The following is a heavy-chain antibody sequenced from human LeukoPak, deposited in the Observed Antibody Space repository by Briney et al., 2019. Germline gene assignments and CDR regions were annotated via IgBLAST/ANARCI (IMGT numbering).Heavy chain of an antibody. CDR2: ISWNGGNI. CDR1: GFTFDEYA. Sequence: GGSLRLSCAASGFTFDEYAMHWVRQAPGKGLEWVLGISWNGGNIVYADSVKDRFTISRENATNSLYLQMNSLRAEDTALYYCSKETGAGYNYYYGMDVWGQGTTVTVSS. D-gene: IGHD6-19*01. CDR3: SKETGAGYNYYYGMDV. J-gene: IGHJ6*02. V-gene: IGHV3-9*01.